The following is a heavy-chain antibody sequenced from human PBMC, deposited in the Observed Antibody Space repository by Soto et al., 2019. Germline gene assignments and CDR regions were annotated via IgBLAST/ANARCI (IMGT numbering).Heavy chain of an antibody. D-gene: IGHD2-2*01. CDR2: ISYDGSNK. Sequence: QVQLVESGGGVVQPGRSLRLSCAASGFTFSSYGMHWVRQAPGKGLGWVAVISYDGSNKHYADSVKGRFTISRDNSKNTLYLQMNSLRAEDTAVYYCAKDGSSVVPAARGAFDIWGQGTMVTVSS. CDR1: GFTFSSYG. J-gene: IGHJ3*02. CDR3: AKDGSSVVPAARGAFDI. V-gene: IGHV3-30*18.